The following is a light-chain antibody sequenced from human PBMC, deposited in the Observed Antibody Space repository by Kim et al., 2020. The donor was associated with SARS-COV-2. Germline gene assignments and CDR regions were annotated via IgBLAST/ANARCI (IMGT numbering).Light chain of an antibody. CDR1: QSIGSN. Sequence: PGSPGERATLTCWASQSIGSNLAWYQQKPGQPPRLLLYDVSTRATGVPARFSGSGSGTEFTLTISSPQPEDVAVYYCQQYNNWWSFGRGTKVDIK. V-gene: IGKV3-15*01. J-gene: IGKJ1*01. CDR3: QQYNNWWS. CDR2: DVS.